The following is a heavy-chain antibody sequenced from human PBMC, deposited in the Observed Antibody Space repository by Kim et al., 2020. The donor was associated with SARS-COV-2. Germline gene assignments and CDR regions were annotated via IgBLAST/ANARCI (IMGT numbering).Heavy chain of an antibody. J-gene: IGHJ3*01. CDR3: ASGSRGRITMVRGASDAFDV. V-gene: IGHV4-34*01. D-gene: IGHD3-10*01. CDR2: INHSGST. CDR1: GGSFSGYY. Sequence: SETLSLTCAVYGGSFSGYYWSWIRQPPGKGLEWIGEINHSGSTNYNPSLKSRVTISVDTSKNQFSLKLSSVTAADTAVYYCASGSRGRITMVRGASDAFDVWGQGTMVTVSS.